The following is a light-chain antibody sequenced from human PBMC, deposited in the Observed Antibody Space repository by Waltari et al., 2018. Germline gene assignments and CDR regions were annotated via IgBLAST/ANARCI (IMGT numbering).Light chain of an antibody. Sequence: SYVLTQPPSASVAPGETARITRGGDHIGSYSGHWYQQKPGQAPVLVIRYDSDRPSGIPERFSGSNSANTATLTISRVEAGDEANYYCQVWHAAIDPGVFGTGTEVTV. J-gene: IGLJ1*01. V-gene: IGLV3-21*04. CDR2: YDS. CDR1: HIGSYS. CDR3: QVWHAAIDPGV.